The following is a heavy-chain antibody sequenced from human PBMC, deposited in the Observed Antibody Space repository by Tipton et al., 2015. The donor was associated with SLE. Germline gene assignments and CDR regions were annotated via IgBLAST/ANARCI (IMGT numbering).Heavy chain of an antibody. CDR2: IYNGENT. D-gene: IGHD6-6*01. J-gene: IGHJ2*01. CDR3: ARRGGYSTSSWYFEL. Sequence: TLSLTCNVSGGSISSSSYYWGWIRQPPGEGLEWIGYIYNGENTNSNPSLKSRVTISVDTSKNQFSLKLNSVTAADTAVYYCARRGGYSTSSWYFELWGRGALVTVSS. CDR1: GGSISSSSYY. V-gene: IGHV4-39*07.